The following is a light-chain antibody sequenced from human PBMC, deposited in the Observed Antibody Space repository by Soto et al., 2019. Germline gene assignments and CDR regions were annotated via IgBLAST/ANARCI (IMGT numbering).Light chain of an antibody. J-gene: IGLJ2*01. CDR3: CSYAGSSTLV. V-gene: IGLV2-23*01. CDR1: SSDVGSYNL. CDR2: EGS. Sequence: QSALTQPASVSGSPGQSITISFTGTSSDVGSYNLVSWYQQHPGKAPKIMIYEGSKRPSGVSNRFSGSKSGNTASLTISGLQAEDEADDYCCSYAGSSTLVFGGGTKLTGL.